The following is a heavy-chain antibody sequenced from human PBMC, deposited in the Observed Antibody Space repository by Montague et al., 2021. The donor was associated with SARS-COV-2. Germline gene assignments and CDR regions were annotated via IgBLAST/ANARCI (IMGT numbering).Heavy chain of an antibody. CDR2: TYYRSKWYD. Sequence: CAISGDSVSSNRAAWCWIRQSPSRGPEWLGRTYYRSKWYDDYAVSVRGRLTITPDTSKNQFSLHLTSVTPEDTAVYYCVGGNLLFDSWGRGTLVTVSS. D-gene: IGHD2/OR15-2a*01. J-gene: IGHJ5*01. V-gene: IGHV6-1*01. CDR3: VGGNLLFDS. CDR1: GDSVSSNRAA.